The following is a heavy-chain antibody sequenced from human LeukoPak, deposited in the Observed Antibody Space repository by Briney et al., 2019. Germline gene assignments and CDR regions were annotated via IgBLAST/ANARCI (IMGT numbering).Heavy chain of an antibody. D-gene: IGHD1-20*01. CDR2: IKLDGSEK. J-gene: IGHJ4*02. CDR3: AMGGGSSYNWNDVVY. Sequence: GGSLRLSCAASGFTFSSYSMNWVRQAPGKGLEWVANIKLDGSEKYYVDSVKGRFTISRDNAKNSLYLQMNSLRAEDTAVYYCAMGGGSSYNWNDVVYWGQGTLVTVSS. V-gene: IGHV3-7*01. CDR1: GFTFSSYS.